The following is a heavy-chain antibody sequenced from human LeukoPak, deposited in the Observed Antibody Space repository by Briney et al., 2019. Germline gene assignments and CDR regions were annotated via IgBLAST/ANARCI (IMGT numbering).Heavy chain of an antibody. CDR2: INQDGSVK. V-gene: IGHV3-7*03. CDR3: ARAMVTAAGFPDY. CDR1: GFTFSSYW. J-gene: IGHJ4*02. Sequence: GGSLRLSCSASGFTFSSYWMSWVRQAPGKGLEWVANINQDGSVKYHVDSVKGRFTISRDNAKNSLYLQMNSLRAEDTAVYYCARAMVTAAGFPDYWGQGTLVTVSS. D-gene: IGHD6-13*01.